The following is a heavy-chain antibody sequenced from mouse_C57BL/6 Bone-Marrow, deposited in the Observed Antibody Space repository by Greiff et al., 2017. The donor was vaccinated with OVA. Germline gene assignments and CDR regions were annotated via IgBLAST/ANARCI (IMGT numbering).Heavy chain of an antibody. D-gene: IGHD2-3*01. CDR1: GYTFTDYE. CDR3: TRDGLRGFFDY. CDR2: IDPETGGT. V-gene: IGHV1-15*01. Sequence: VKLQESGAELVRPGASVTLSCKASGYTFTDYEMHWVKQTPVHGLEWIGAIDPETGGTAYNQKFKGKAILTADKSSSTAYMELRSLTSEDSAVYYCTRDGLRGFFDYWGQGTTLTVSS. J-gene: IGHJ2*01.